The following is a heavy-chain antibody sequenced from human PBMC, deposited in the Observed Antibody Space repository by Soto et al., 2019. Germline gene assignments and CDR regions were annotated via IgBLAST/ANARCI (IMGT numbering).Heavy chain of an antibody. CDR1: GGSFSGYY. D-gene: IGHD1-26*01. CDR3: ARGPRHPLKVGAPFGY. CDR2: INHSGST. Sequence: QVQLQQWGAGLLKPSETLSLICAVYGGSFSGYYWSWIRQPPGKGLEWIGEINHSGSTNYNPSLKSRVTISVDTSKNQFSLKLSSVTAADTAVYYCARGPRHPLKVGAPFGYWGQGTLVTVSS. V-gene: IGHV4-34*01. J-gene: IGHJ4*02.